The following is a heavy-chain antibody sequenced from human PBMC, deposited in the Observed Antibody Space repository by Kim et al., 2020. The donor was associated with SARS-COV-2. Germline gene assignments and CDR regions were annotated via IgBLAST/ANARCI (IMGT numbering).Heavy chain of an antibody. CDR3: ARTYGGGRLYGMDV. Sequence: ADPVKGRFTISRDNSKNTLYLQMNSRRAEDTAVYYCARTYGGGRLYGMDVWGQGTTVTVSS. D-gene: IGHD2-15*01. V-gene: IGHV3-30*01. J-gene: IGHJ6*02.